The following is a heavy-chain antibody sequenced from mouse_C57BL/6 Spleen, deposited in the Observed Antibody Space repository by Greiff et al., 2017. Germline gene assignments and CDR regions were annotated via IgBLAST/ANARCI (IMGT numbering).Heavy chain of an antibody. D-gene: IGHD2-5*01. CDR2: INPGSGGT. V-gene: IGHV1-54*01. Sequence: QVQLQQSGAELVRPGTSVKVSCKASGYAFTNYLIEWVKQRPGQGLEWIGVINPGSGGTNYNEKFKGKATLTADKSSSTAYMQLSSLTSEDSAVYFWARSAYCSNYGFAYWGQGTLVTVSA. CDR1: GYAFTNYL. CDR3: ARSAYCSNYGFAY. J-gene: IGHJ3*01.